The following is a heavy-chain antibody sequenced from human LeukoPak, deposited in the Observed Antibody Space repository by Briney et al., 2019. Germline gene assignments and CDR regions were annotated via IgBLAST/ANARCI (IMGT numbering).Heavy chain of an antibody. Sequence: PGGSLRLSCAASGFTFSTCSMKWVRQAPGKGLEWVSYISSSSGTIYYADSVKGRFTISRDNAKNSLYLQMNGLRDEDTAVYYCARDQSDYYGSGSYSEGSYWGQGTLVTVSS. CDR2: ISSSSGTI. J-gene: IGHJ4*02. CDR1: GFTFSTCS. CDR3: ARDQSDYYGSGSYSEGSY. D-gene: IGHD3-10*01. V-gene: IGHV3-48*02.